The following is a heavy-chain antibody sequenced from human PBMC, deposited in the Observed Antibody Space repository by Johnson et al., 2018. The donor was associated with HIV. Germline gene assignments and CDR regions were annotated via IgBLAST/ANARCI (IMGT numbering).Heavy chain of an antibody. D-gene: IGHD1-1*01. CDR2: ISWNSGSI. Sequence: QVQLVESGGGLVQPGGSLRLSCAASGFTFSDYYMSWIRQAPGKGLEWVSYISWNSGSIGYADSVKGRLTISRDNSKNTLYLQMNSLRAEDTAVYYCATIWRNEGRHSFDVWGQGTMVAVS. CDR3: ATIWRNEGRHSFDV. CDR1: GFTFSDYY. J-gene: IGHJ3*01. V-gene: IGHV3-11*04.